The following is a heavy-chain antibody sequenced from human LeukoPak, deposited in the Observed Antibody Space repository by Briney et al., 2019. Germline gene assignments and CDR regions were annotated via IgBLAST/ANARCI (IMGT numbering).Heavy chain of an antibody. J-gene: IGHJ3*02. V-gene: IGHV1-2*02. D-gene: IGHD3-22*01. Sequence: ASVKVSCKASGYAFTGYYMHWVRQAPGQGLEWMGWINPNSGGTNYAQKFQGRVTMTRDTSISAAYMELSRLRSDDKAVYYCARVLKYYYDSSGYDDAFDIWGQGTMVTVSS. CDR2: INPNSGGT. CDR3: ARVLKYYYDSSGYDDAFDI. CDR1: GYAFTGYY.